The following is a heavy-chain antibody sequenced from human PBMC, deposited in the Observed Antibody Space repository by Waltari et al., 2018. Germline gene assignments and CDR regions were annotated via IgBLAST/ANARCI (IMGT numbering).Heavy chain of an antibody. CDR3: ATYVGASIGTAAFDV. J-gene: IGHJ3*01. CDR2: ISYTGAT. D-gene: IGHD3-16*01. Sequence: LHLQESGPGLVTPSETLSLSCSVAVGSITHNRHTRGWIRQPPGKGLEWASTISYTGATYNNPSLKSRVTISGDTSKNQFSLKLNSVTAADTAVYYCATYVGASIGTAAFDVWGQGTMVTVSS. V-gene: IGHV4-39*01. CDR1: VGSITHNRHT.